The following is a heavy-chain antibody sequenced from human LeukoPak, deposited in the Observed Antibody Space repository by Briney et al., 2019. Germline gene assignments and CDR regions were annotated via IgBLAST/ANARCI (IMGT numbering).Heavy chain of an antibody. CDR1: GGSVNSGTHS. CDR2: INHSGST. V-gene: IGHV4-30-2*01. Sequence: PSQTLSLTCAVSGGSVNSGTHSWSWIRQPPGKGLEWIGEINHSGSTNYNPSLKSRVTISVDTSKNQFSLKLSSVTAADTAVYYCARQLGYDFWSGYYAPFDYWGQGTLVTVSS. D-gene: IGHD3-3*01. J-gene: IGHJ4*02. CDR3: ARQLGYDFWSGYYAPFDY.